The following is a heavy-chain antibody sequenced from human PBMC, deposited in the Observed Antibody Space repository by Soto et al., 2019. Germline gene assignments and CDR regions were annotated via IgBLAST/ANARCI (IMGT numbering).Heavy chain of an antibody. CDR2: ISGSGGGT. V-gene: IGHV3-23*01. Sequence: EMQLLESGGGLVQPGGSLRLSCAASGFTFSSYAMSWVRQAPGKELEWDSAISGSGGGTYYADSVKGRFTISRDNSKNTLYLQMNSLRAEDTAVYSCEKAWMDNARQRDFDHWGQGTLVTVSS. CDR3: EKAWMDNARQRDFDH. D-gene: IGHD5-12*01. J-gene: IGHJ4*02. CDR1: GFTFSSYA.